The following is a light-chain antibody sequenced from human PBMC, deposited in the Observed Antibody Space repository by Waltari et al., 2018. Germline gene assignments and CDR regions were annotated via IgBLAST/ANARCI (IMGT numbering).Light chain of an antibody. V-gene: IGLV2-14*03. J-gene: IGLJ3*02. CDR3: SSYSSSSALRV. CDR2: DVT. Sequence: QSALTQPASVCGSPGQPITISCTGASRDDGAFNYVSWYQQLPGKAPKLIIYDVTNRPSGVSSRFSASKLGNMTSLTISGLQADDEADYYCSSYSSSSALRVFGGGTKLTVL. CDR1: SRDDGAFNY.